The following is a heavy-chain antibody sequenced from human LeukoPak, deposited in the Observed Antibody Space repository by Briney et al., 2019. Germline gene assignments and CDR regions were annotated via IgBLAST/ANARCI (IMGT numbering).Heavy chain of an antibody. J-gene: IGHJ4*02. CDR2: INSDGSST. D-gene: IGHD3-16*02. Sequence: GGSLRLSCAASGFTFSSYWMHWVRQAPGKGLVWVSRINSDGSSTSYADSVKGRFTISRDNAKNSLYLQMNSLRAEDTAVYYCARDKRQRYDYVWGSYRSPHAIGYWGQGTLVTVSS. CDR3: ARDKRQRYDYVWGSYRSPHAIGY. V-gene: IGHV3-74*01. CDR1: GFTFSSYW.